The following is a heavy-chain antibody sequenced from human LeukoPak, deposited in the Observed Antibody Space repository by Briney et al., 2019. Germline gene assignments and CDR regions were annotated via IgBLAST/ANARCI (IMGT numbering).Heavy chain of an antibody. CDR3: AKDMSPDYGDYGNYFDY. D-gene: IGHD4-17*01. Sequence: PGGSLRLSCAASGFTFDDYAMHWVRQAPGKGLEWVSGISWNSGSIGYADSVKGRFPISRDNAKNSLYLQMNSMRPEHTALYYCAKDMSPDYGDYGNYFDYWGQGTLVTVSS. J-gene: IGHJ4*02. CDR1: GFTFDDYA. CDR2: ISWNSGSI. V-gene: IGHV3-9*01.